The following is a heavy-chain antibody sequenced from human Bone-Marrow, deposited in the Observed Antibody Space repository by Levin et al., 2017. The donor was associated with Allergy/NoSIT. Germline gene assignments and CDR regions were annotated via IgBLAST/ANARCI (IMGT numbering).Heavy chain of an antibody. CDR3: AKDATDYYGSGVRFDY. Sequence: SLKISCAASGFTFDDYAMHWVRQAPGKGLEWVSGISWNSGSIGYADSVKGRFTISRDNAKNSLYLQMNSLRAEDTALYYCAKDATDYYGSGVRFDYWGQGTLVTVSS. D-gene: IGHD3-10*01. CDR1: GFTFDDYA. J-gene: IGHJ4*02. V-gene: IGHV3-9*01. CDR2: ISWNSGSI.